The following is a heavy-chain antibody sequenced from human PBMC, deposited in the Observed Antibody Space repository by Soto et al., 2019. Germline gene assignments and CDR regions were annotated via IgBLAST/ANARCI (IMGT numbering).Heavy chain of an antibody. CDR1: GGSISSSSYY. Sequence: SGTLSLTCTVSGGSISSSSYYWGWIRQPPGKGLAWIGGIYYSGSTYYNPSLKSRVTISVDTSKNQFSLKLSSVTAADTAVYYCASLHLGYCSSTSCYTTAYYYGMDVWGQGTTVTVSS. CDR2: IYYSGST. V-gene: IGHV4-39*01. CDR3: ASLHLGYCSSTSCYTTAYYYGMDV. J-gene: IGHJ6*02. D-gene: IGHD2-2*02.